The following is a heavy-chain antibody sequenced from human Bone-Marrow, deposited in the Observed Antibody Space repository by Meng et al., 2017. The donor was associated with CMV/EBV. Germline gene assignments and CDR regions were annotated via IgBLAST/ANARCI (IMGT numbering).Heavy chain of an antibody. CDR3: AKACRTPDYYYYYYGMDV. CDR2: ISSSSSYI. CDR1: GFTFSSYS. V-gene: IGHV3-21*04. D-gene: IGHD1-1*01. J-gene: IGHJ6*02. Sequence: GESLKISCAASGFTFSSYSMNWVRQAPGKGLEWVSSISSSSSYIYYADSVKGRFTISRDNAKNSLYLQMNSLRAEDTAVYYCAKACRTPDYYYYYYGMDVWGQGTTVTVSS.